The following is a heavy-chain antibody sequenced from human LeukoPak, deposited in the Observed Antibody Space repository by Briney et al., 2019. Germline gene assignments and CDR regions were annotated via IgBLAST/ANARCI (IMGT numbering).Heavy chain of an antibody. Sequence: ASVKVSCKASGYTFTSYDINWVRQATGQGLEWMGWMNPNSGNTGYAQRFQGRVTFTSDTFATVVYMDLSSLRSEDTAEYYCARDQGVAGFMDVWGQGTTVTVSS. J-gene: IGHJ6*02. CDR3: ARDQGVAGFMDV. CDR1: GYTFTSYD. CDR2: MNPNSGNT. D-gene: IGHD6-19*01. V-gene: IGHV1-8*02.